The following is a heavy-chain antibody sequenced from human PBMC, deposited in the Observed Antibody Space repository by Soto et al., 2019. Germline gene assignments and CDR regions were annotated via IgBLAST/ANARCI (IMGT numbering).Heavy chain of an antibody. CDR2: IYDSGST. D-gene: IGHD2-15*01. J-gene: IGHJ4*02. Sequence: QVQLQESGPGLVKPSETLSLTCTVSGGSISNYYWRWVRQPPGKGLEWIGYIYDSGSTNYNPSLKSRVTISVDTSKNQFSLRLTSVTAADTAVYYCAAAPRYWGQGTLVTVSS. V-gene: IGHV4-59*01. CDR1: GGSISNYY. CDR3: AAAPRY.